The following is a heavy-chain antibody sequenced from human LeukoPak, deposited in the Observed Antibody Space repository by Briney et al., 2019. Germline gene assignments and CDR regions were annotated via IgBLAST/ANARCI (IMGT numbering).Heavy chain of an antibody. CDR3: AKAGVRYFDSSGLYAFDF. Sequence: PSETLSLTCAVSGGSISSTSYYWAWIRQPPGKGLEWIGTIYYSGSTYHNPSLKSRVTLSVDASRNQFSLRLSSVDAADTAVYYCAKAGVRYFDSSGLYAFDFWGQGTTVTVSS. V-gene: IGHV4-39*01. J-gene: IGHJ3*01. D-gene: IGHD3-22*01. CDR1: GGSISSTSYY. CDR2: IYYSGST.